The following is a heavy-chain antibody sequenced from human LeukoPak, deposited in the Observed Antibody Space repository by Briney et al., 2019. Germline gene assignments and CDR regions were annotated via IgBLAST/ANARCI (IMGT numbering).Heavy chain of an antibody. CDR1: GFIFSHYG. V-gene: IGHV3-20*04. CDR3: ATASGYDSSGYYYR. J-gene: IGHJ4*02. CDR2: INWNGGST. D-gene: IGHD3-22*01. Sequence: GGSLRLSCAASGFIFSHYGMSWVRQAPGKGLEWVSGINWNGGSTGYADSVKGRFTISRDNAKNSLYLQMNSLRAEDTALYYCATASGYDSSGYYYRWGQGTLVTVSS.